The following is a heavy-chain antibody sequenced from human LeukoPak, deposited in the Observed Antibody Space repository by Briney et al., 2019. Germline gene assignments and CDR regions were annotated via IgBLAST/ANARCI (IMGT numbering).Heavy chain of an antibody. CDR1: GGSISSSSYY. CDR3: AREYGAFDI. Sequence: PSETLSLTCTVSGGSISSSSYYWGWIRQPPGKGLEWIGEIYHSGSTNYNPSLKSRVTISVDKPKNQFSLKLSSVTAADTAVYYCAREYGAFDIWGQGTMVTVSS. D-gene: IGHD4-17*01. V-gene: IGHV4-39*07. CDR2: IYHSGST. J-gene: IGHJ3*02.